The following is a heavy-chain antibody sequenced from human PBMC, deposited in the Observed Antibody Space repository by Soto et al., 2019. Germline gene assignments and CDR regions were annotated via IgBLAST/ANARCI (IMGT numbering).Heavy chain of an antibody. CDR3: ARGQRFSDWFDP. V-gene: IGHV4-4*07. CDR1: GGSVSGFY. CDR2: ICSSGST. Sequence: SETLSLTCNVFGGSVSGFYWTWIRQPAGKGLEWIGRICSSGSTKYNPSLKSRVSMSLDTSRNQFSLNLTSVTAADTAVYYCARGQRFSDWFDPWGQGTLVTVSS. D-gene: IGHD3-3*01. J-gene: IGHJ5*02.